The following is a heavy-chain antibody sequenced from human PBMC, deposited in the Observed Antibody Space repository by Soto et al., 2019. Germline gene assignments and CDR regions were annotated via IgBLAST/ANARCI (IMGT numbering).Heavy chain of an antibody. CDR3: AKDSTNYDILTGFNWFDP. V-gene: IGHV3-9*01. CDR1: GFTFDDYA. CDR2: ISWNSGSI. D-gene: IGHD3-9*01. Sequence: EVQLVESGGGLVQPGRSLRLSCAASGFTFDDYAMHWVRQAPGKGLEWVSGISWNSGSIGYPDSVKGRFTISRDNAKNSLYLQMNSLRAEDTALYYCAKDSTNYDILTGFNWFDPWGQGTLVTVSS. J-gene: IGHJ5*02.